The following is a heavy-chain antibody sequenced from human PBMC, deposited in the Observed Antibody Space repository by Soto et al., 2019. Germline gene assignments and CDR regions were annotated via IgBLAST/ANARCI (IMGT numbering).Heavy chain of an antibody. CDR2: MNPNSGNT. Sequence: QGQLVQSGAEVRRPGTSVMVSCKTSGYTFTDYDINWVRQATGQGLEWMGWMNPNSGNTGYAQKFQGRVSMTRNTATSTAYMELRRLRSDDTAIYYCARDSSTPTPVWGQGTMVTDSS. CDR1: GYTFTDYD. D-gene: IGHD2-2*01. V-gene: IGHV1-8*01. CDR3: ARDSSTPTPV. J-gene: IGHJ3*01.